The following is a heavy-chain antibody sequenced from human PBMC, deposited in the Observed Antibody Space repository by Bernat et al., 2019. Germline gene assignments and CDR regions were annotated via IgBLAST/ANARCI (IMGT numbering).Heavy chain of an antibody. CDR3: ARDHGDGAFDI. D-gene: IGHD4-17*01. CDR1: GFTFSSYG. J-gene: IGHJ3*02. Sequence: QVQLVESGGGVVQPGRSLRLSCAASGFTFSSYGMHWVRQAPGKGLEWVAVIWYDGSNKYYADSVKGRFTISRDNSKNTLYLQRNSLRAEDTAVYYCARDHGDGAFDIWGQGTMVTVSS. V-gene: IGHV3-33*01. CDR2: IWYDGSNK.